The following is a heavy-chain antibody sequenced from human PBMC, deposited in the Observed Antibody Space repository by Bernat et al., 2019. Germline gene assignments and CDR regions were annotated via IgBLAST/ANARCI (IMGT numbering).Heavy chain of an antibody. CDR1: GGSISSSSYY. CDR3: ARHPTVREVPRYYYGMDV. Sequence: QLQLQESGPGLVKPSETLSLTCTVSGGSISSSSYYWGWIRQPPGKGLEWIGSIYYSGSTYYNPSLKSRVTISVDTSKNQFSLKLSSVTAADTAVYYCARHPTVREVPRYYYGMDVWGQGTTVTVSS. CDR2: IYYSGST. J-gene: IGHJ6*02. D-gene: IGHD4-17*01. V-gene: IGHV4-39*01.